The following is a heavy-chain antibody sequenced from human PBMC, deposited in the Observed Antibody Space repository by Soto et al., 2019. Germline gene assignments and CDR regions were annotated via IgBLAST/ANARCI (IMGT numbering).Heavy chain of an antibody. Sequence: PGGSLRLSCAASGFTFRNYWMHWVRQAPGKGLVWVSRINGDGSSTNYADSVKGRFTISRDNAKNTLYLHMNSLRAEDTAVYFCARDIWRYHNDNSGYYYYFDYWGQGTPVTVSS. V-gene: IGHV3-74*01. CDR2: INGDGSST. D-gene: IGHD3-22*01. CDR3: ARDIWRYHNDNSGYYYYFDY. J-gene: IGHJ4*02. CDR1: GFTFRNYW.